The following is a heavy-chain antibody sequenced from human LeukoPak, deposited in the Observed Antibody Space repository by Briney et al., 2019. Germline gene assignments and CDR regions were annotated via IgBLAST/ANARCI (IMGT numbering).Heavy chain of an antibody. CDR2: IKGDGSEI. Sequence: PGGSLRLSCAASGFTFSNYWMSWVRQAPGKGLEWVANIKGDGSEIYYVDSVKGRFTISRDNAKNSLYLQMNSRRVEDTAVYYCVRGVYWGQGTLVTVSS. CDR3: VRGVY. V-gene: IGHV3-7*01. CDR1: GFTFSNYW. J-gene: IGHJ4*02.